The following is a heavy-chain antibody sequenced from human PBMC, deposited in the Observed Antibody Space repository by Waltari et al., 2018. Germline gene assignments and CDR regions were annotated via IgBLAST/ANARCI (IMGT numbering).Heavy chain of an antibody. CDR2: IYYSGST. Sequence: QVQLQESGPGLVKPSETLSLTCTVSGCSISSYYWSWIRQPPGKGLEWIGYIYYSGSTNYNPSLKSRVTISVDTSKNQFSLKLSSVTAADTAVYYCARDRFGPRDVWGKGTTVTVSS. CDR3: ARDRFGPRDV. V-gene: IGHV4-59*01. CDR1: GCSISSYY. J-gene: IGHJ6*04. D-gene: IGHD3-10*01.